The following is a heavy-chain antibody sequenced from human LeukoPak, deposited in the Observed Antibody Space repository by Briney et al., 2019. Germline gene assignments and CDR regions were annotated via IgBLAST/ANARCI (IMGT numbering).Heavy chain of an antibody. CDR1: GFTFSSYW. Sequence: GGSLRLSYAASGFTFSSYWMHWVRQAPGKGLVWVSRIESDGSTTSYADSVKGRFTISRDNAKNTLYLQMNSLRAEDTAVYYCARGYGSSGNEKIFDYWGQGTLVTVSS. V-gene: IGHV3-74*01. CDR2: IESDGSTT. D-gene: IGHD6-19*01. J-gene: IGHJ4*02. CDR3: ARGYGSSGNEKIFDY.